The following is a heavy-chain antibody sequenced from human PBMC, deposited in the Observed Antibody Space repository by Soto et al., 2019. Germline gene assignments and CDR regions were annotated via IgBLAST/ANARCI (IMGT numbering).Heavy chain of an antibody. D-gene: IGHD6-13*01. Sequence: RLSCAASGVSFSGDGVHWVRQAPGKGLEWVAVISYDGSNKYYADAVKARFTISRDNSKNTIYLQMNSLRAEDTAVDYCTKTRRYSRRSYYYSTPRDVWGQGTTVTVSS. V-gene: IGHV3-30*18. CDR1: GVSFSGDG. J-gene: IGHJ6*02. CDR3: TKTRRYSRRSYYYSTPRDV. CDR2: ISYDGSNK.